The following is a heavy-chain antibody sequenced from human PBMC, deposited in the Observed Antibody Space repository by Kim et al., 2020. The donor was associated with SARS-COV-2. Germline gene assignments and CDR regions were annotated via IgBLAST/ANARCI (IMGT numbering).Heavy chain of an antibody. J-gene: IGHJ3*02. CDR2: ISGYNGNT. CDR1: CYTFNNYG. V-gene: IGHV1-18*01. Sequence: ASVKVSCKTSCYTFNNYGISWVRQAPGQGLEWMGWISGYNGNTKYAQKVQGRVTMTIDTSTRTAYMELRSLRSDDTAVYYCVRDRGDYYDGYTSFDIWGQGTMVTVSS. CDR3: VRDRGDYYDGYTSFDI. D-gene: IGHD3-22*01.